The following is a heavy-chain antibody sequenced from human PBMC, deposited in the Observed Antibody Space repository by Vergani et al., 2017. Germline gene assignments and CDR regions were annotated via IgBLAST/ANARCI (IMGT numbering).Heavy chain of an antibody. Sequence: QLQLQESGPGLVKPSATLSLTCSVSGASIRSSNYYWGWIRQHPGKGLEWIASIYYSGSTYYNPSIKSRVTISVDTSKNQFSLKLSSVTAADTAVYFCARHSTVEWLVKLGWIDPWGQGILVTVSS. V-gene: IGHV4-39*01. J-gene: IGHJ5*02. D-gene: IGHD6-19*01. CDR1: GASIRSSNYY. CDR3: ARHSTVEWLVKLGWIDP. CDR2: IYYSGST.